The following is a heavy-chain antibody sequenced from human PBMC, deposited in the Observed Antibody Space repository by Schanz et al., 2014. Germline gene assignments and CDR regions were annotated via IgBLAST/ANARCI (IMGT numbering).Heavy chain of an antibody. CDR1: GFTFSNYA. CDR3: ATEGPRGTRHPINYYYAMDN. D-gene: IGHD6-6*01. CDR2: IKQDGSEK. Sequence: EVQLVESGGGVVRPGGSLRLSCAGSGFTFSNYAIHWVRQAPGKGLEWVANIKQDGSEKYYVYSVKGRFTISRDNAKNSLYLQMNSMRAEDAAVYYCATEGPRGTRHPINYYYAMDNWGQGTKVTV. J-gene: IGHJ6*02. V-gene: IGHV3-7*01.